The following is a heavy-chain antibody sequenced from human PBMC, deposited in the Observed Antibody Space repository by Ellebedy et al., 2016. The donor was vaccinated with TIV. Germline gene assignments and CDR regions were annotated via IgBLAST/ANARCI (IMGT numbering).Heavy chain of an antibody. CDR1: GGSVSSTRYY. V-gene: IGHV4-39*01. D-gene: IGHD2-21*02. Sequence: MPSETLSLTCSVSGGSVSSTRYYWAWIRQPPGRGLEYIGRVYYSGSPYYNTSFKSRVTLSADTSKNQFSLNLRTVTAADTAVYYCARTDPWQPIDDWGQGILVSVSS. J-gene: IGHJ4*02. CDR2: VYYSGSP. CDR3: ARTDPWQPIDD.